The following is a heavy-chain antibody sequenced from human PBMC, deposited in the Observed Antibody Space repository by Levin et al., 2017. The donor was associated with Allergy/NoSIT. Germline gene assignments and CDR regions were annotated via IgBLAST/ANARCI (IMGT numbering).Heavy chain of an antibody. J-gene: IGHJ5*02. D-gene: IGHD2-15*01. V-gene: IGHV4-59*01. CDR1: SGSISSDY. CDR2: IPYSGST. Sequence: SETLSLTCTVSSGSISSDYWSWIRQPPGKGLEWFGYIPYSGSTNYNPSLKSRVTISVDTSKNQFSLKLNSVVAADPAVYYCARAGLVRGGCHAGRCEHWFDPWGQGTMVIVS. CDR3: ARAGLVRGGCHAGRCEHWFDP.